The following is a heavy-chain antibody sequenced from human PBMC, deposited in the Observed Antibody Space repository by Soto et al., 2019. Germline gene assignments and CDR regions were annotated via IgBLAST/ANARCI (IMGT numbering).Heavy chain of an antibody. D-gene: IGHD5-12*01. CDR3: FTFGYTPYYFDY. J-gene: IGHJ4*02. Sequence: GASVTVSCKASGYTFTSYGISWVRQAPGQGLEWMGWISAYNGNTNYAQKLQGRVTMTTDTSTSTAYMELRSLRSDDTAVYYCFTFGYTPYYFDYWGQGTLVTVSS. CDR2: ISAYNGNT. CDR1: GYTFTSYG. V-gene: IGHV1-18*01.